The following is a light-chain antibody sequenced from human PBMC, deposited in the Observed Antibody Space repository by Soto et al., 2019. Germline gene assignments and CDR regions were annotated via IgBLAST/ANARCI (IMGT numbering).Light chain of an antibody. CDR1: QSVSSSY. V-gene: IGKV3-20*01. J-gene: IGKJ3*01. Sequence: EIGLKQSPGTLSLSPGERATLSCRASQSVSSSYLAWYQQKPGQAPRLLIYGASSRATGIPDRFSGSGSGTDFTLTISRLEPEDFAVYYCQQYGGSFRVFGPGTKVDIK. CDR2: GAS. CDR3: QQYGGSFRV.